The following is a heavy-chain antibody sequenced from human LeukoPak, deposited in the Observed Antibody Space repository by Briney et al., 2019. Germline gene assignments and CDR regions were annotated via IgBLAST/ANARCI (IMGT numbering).Heavy chain of an antibody. CDR3: AKDRGYCSGGSRSFNY. Sequence: PGASLRLSCAASGFTFSSYAMSWVRQAPGKGLEWVSAISGSGGSTYYGDSVEGRFTIPRGNSKNTLYLQMNSLTAEDTAVYYCAKDRGYCSGGSRSFNYWGQGTLVTVSS. J-gene: IGHJ4*02. V-gene: IGHV3-23*01. CDR2: ISGSGGST. CDR1: GFTFSSYA. D-gene: IGHD2-15*01.